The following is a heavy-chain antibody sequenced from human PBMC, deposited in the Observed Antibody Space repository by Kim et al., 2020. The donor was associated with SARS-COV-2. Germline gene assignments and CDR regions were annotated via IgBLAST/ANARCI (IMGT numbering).Heavy chain of an antibody. D-gene: IGHD4-17*01. J-gene: IGHJ4*02. V-gene: IGHV4-31*03. CDR3: ARGPMTTVTAYFDY. CDR1: GGSISSGGYY. Sequence: SETLSLTCTVSGGSISSGGYYWSWIRQHPGKGLEWIGYIYYSGSTYYNPSLKSRVTISVDTSKNQFSLKLSSVTAADTAVYYCARGPMTTVTAYFDYWGQGTLVTVSS. CDR2: IYYSGST.